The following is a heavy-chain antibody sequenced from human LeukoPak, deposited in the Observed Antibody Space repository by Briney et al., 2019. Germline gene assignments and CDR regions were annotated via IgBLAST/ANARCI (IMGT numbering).Heavy chain of an antibody. V-gene: IGHV3-21*01. CDR2: ISSSSSYI. CDR1: GFTFSSYS. Sequence: PGGSLRLSCAASGFTFSSYSMNWVRQAPGKGLEWVSSISSSSSYIYYADSVKGRFTISRDNAKNSLYLQMNSLRAEDTAVYYCARDLFALGIEQWLAFDYWGQGTLVTVSS. CDR3: ARDLFALGIEQWLAFDY. D-gene: IGHD6-19*01. J-gene: IGHJ4*02.